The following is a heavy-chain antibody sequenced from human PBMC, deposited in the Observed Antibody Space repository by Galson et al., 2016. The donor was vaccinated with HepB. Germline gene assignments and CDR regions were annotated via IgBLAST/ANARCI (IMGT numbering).Heavy chain of an antibody. J-gene: IGHJ4*02. D-gene: IGHD2-15*01. CDR1: GFTFTNNI. V-gene: IGHV3-23*01. Sequence: SLRLSCAASGFTFTNNIMSWVRQAPGKGLEWVSSISGSGRSTYYADSVKGRYAISRDNSKNTLNLQMNSLRGEDTAVYYCARDLPLLGWGQGTLVTVSS. CDR2: ISGSGRST. CDR3: ARDLPLLG.